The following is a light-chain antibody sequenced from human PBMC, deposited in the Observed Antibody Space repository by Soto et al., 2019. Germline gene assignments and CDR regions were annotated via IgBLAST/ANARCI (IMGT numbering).Light chain of an antibody. CDR3: TSFTSSNTWV. Sequence: SVLTQPRSVSGSPGQSVTISCTGTSSDVGGYNYVSWYQQHPGKAPKLMIYEVSNRPSGVSNRFSGSKSGYTASLTISELQAEDEADYYCTSFTSSNTWVFGGGTKVTVL. CDR1: SSDVGGYNY. J-gene: IGLJ3*02. V-gene: IGLV2-14*01. CDR2: EVS.